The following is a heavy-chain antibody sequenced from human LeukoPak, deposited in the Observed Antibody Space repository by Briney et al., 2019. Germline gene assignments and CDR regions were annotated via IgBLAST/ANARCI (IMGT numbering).Heavy chain of an antibody. CDR3: AKPSSGNYPPTGY. CDR1: GFTFSNYD. D-gene: IGHD1-26*01. V-gene: IGHV3-23*01. CDR2: ISGSGDRT. J-gene: IGHJ4*02. Sequence: PWGSLRLSCAASGFTFSNYDVSWVRQAPGKGLEWVSAISGSGDRTHYADSVKGRFTISRDNSKNMLYLRIDSLRAEDTAVYYCAKPSSGNYPPTGYWGQGTLVTVSS.